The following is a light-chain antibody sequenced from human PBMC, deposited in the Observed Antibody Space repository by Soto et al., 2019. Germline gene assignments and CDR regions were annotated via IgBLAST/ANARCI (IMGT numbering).Light chain of an antibody. V-gene: IGLV2-11*01. J-gene: IGLJ3*02. CDR1: SSDVGGYDY. CDR2: AVN. Sequence: QSVLTQPRSVSGSPGQSVTISCTGTSSDVGGYDYVSWYQHHPGKAPKLIIYAVNKRPSGIPDRFSGSKSGNTASLTISGLQAEDEADYYCSSYAGSYTWVFGGGTKLTVL. CDR3: SSYAGSYTWV.